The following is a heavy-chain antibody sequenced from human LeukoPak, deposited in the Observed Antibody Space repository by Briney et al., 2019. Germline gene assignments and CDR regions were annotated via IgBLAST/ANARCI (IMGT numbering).Heavy chain of an antibody. Sequence: SETLSLTCTVSGGSISSYYWSWIRQPPGRGLEWIGYIDYSGSTNYNPSLKSRVTISVDTSKNRFSLKLSSVTAADTAVYYCARDTGQYAPGTPGFTRFDPWGQGTLVTVSS. CDR2: IDYSGST. CDR3: ARDTGQYAPGTPGFTRFDP. CDR1: GGSISSYY. J-gene: IGHJ5*02. V-gene: IGHV4-59*12. D-gene: IGHD3-10*01.